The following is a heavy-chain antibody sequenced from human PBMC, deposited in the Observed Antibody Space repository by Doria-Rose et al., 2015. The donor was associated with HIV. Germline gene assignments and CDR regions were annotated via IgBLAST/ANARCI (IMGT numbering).Heavy chain of an antibody. CDR3: ARIKSSRWYHKYYFDF. CDR1: GVSLSSPGMG. Sequence: SGPVLVKPTETLTLTCTVSGVSLSSPGMGVSWICQPPGKALEWLANIFSDDERSYKTSLKSRLTISRVTSKSQVVLTMTDMDPVDTATYYCARIKSSRWYHKYYFDFWGQGTLVIVSA. V-gene: IGHV2-26*01. CDR2: IFSDDER. D-gene: IGHD6-13*01. J-gene: IGHJ4*02.